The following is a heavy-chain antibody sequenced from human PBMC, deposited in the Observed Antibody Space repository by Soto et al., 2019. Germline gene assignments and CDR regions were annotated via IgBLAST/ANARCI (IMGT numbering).Heavy chain of an antibody. CDR2: IYTSGST. J-gene: IGHJ6*02. CDR3: ARDHPAIFGVVIKSRGMDV. D-gene: IGHD3-3*01. CDR1: GGAISRYY. Sequence: PSETLSLTCAVSGGAISRYYWSWIRQPAGKGLEWIGRIYTSGSTNYNPSLKSRVTMSVDTSKNQFSLKLSSVTAADTAVYYCARDHPAIFGVVIKSRGMDVWGQGTTVTVSS. V-gene: IGHV4-4*07.